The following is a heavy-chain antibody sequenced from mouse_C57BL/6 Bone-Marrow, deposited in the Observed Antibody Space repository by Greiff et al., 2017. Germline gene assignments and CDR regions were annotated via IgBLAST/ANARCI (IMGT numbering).Heavy chain of an antibody. Sequence: VKVVESGAELARPGASVKLSCKASGYTFTSYGISWVKQRTGQGLEWIGEIYPRSGNTYYNEKFKGKATLTADKSSSTAYMELRSLTSEDSAVYVCARSGLLFAYWGQGTLVTVSA. D-gene: IGHD3-3*01. CDR2: IYPRSGNT. CDR3: ARSGLLFAY. CDR1: GYTFTSYG. V-gene: IGHV1-81*01. J-gene: IGHJ3*01.